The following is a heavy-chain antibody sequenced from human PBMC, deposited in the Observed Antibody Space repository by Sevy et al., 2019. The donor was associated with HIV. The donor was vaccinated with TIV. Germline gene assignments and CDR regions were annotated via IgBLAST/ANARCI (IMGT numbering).Heavy chain of an antibody. V-gene: IGHV3-30*18. CDR2: ISYDGSNK. CDR3: AKDISVLRYIDPRWYYFDY. D-gene: IGHD3-9*01. Sequence: GGSLRLSCAASGFTFSSYGMHWVRQAPGKGLEWVAVISYDGSNKYYADSVKGRFTISRDNSKKPLYLQMNSLRAEDTAVYYCAKDISVLRYIDPRWYYFDYWGQGTLVTVSS. CDR1: GFTFSSYG. J-gene: IGHJ4*02.